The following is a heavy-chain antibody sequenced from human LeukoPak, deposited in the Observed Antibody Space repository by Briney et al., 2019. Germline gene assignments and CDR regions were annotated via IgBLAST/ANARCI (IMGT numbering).Heavy chain of an antibody. CDR2: IGFAGDT. CDR3: ARGNILTGYDY. D-gene: IGHD3-9*01. CDR1: GFTFSSYD. J-gene: IGHJ4*02. V-gene: IGHV3-13*04. Sequence: GGSLRLSCAASGFTFSSYDMHWVRQATGEGLEWVSAIGFAGDTYYSGSVKGRFTISRENARNSLYLQMNSLRAGDTAVYYCARGNILTGYDYWGQGTLVTVSS.